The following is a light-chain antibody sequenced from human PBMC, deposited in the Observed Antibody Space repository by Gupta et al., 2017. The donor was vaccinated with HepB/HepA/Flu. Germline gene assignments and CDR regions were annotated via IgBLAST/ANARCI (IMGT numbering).Light chain of an antibody. CDR3: NSRDSSGNHFVV. V-gene: IGLV3-19*01. CDR2: GKN. Sequence: SSELTQDPAVSVALGQTVRITCQGDSLRSYYASWYQQKPGQAPFLLIYGKNNRPSGIPDRFSGSSSGNTASFTITGAQAEDEADYYCNSRDSSGNHFVVFGGGTKLTVL. J-gene: IGLJ2*01. CDR1: SLRSYY.